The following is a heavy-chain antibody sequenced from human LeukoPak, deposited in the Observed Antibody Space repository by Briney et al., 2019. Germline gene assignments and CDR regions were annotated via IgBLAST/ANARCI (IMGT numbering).Heavy chain of an antibody. V-gene: IGHV3-48*03. CDR1: GFTFSSYE. D-gene: IGHD3-16*01. CDR2: ISSSGSTI. CDR3: ARVDYDYVWGSSYYFDY. J-gene: IGHJ4*02. Sequence: GGSLRLSCAASGFTFSSYEMNWVRQAPGKGLEWVSYISSSGSTIYYADSVKGRFTISRDNAKNSLYLQMNSLRAEDTAVYYCARVDYDYVWGSSYYFDYWGQGTLVTVSS.